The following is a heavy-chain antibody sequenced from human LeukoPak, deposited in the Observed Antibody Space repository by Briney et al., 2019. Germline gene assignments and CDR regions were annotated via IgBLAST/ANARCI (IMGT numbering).Heavy chain of an antibody. CDR2: ISDDGSRQ. V-gene: IGHV3-30-3*01. Sequence: PGGSLRLSCAATGFTFSNYAIHWGRQAPGQGLEWVAFISDDGSRQHYADSVKGRFTISRDNSKNTLNLQMNSLRTEDTAVYYCVKDRTGTYTLDYWGQRTLVTVSS. D-gene: IGHD3-10*01. CDR3: VKDRTGTYTLDY. J-gene: IGHJ4*02. CDR1: GFTFSNYA.